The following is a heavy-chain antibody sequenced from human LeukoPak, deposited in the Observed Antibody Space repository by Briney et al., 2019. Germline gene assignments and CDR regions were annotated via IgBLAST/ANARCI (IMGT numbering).Heavy chain of an antibody. D-gene: IGHD4-17*01. CDR2: MSNDGNSM. CDR1: GFTFSSYT. V-gene: IGHV3-30-3*01. J-gene: IGHJ4*02. CDR3: ARARATGSVTIGI. Sequence: GRSLRLSCAASGFTFSSYTMHWVRQAPGKGLEWVAVMSNDGNSMYYAGSVKGRFTISRDTSKSTLDLQMNGLRPEDTAVYYCARARATGSVTIGIWGQGTLVTVSS.